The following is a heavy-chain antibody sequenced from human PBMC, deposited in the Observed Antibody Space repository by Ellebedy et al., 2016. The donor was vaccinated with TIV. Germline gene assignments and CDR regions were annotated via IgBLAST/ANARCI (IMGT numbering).Heavy chain of an antibody. CDR1: GFTFSSFP. Sequence: GGSLRLSCAASGFTFSSFPMHWVRQAPGKGLEWVAVISYDGSNKYYADSVKGRFTISSDNSKNTLYLQMNSLRAEDTAVYYCARSTASNSFDYWGQGTLVTVSS. D-gene: IGHD5-18*01. J-gene: IGHJ4*02. V-gene: IGHV3-30-3*01. CDR3: ARSTASNSFDY. CDR2: ISYDGSNK.